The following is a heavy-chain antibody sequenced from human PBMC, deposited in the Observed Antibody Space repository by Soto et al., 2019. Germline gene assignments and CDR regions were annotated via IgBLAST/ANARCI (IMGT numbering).Heavy chain of an antibody. V-gene: IGHV6-1*01. Sequence: PSQTLSLTCAISGDSVSSNSAAWNWIRQSPSRGLEWLGRTYYRSKWYNDYAVSVKSRITINPDTSKNQFSLQLNSVTPEDTAVYYCARDLRYGSGSYYSFPFDYWGPGTLVTVSS. CDR1: GDSVSSNSAA. J-gene: IGHJ4*02. CDR2: TYYRSKWYN. CDR3: ARDLRYGSGSYYSFPFDY. D-gene: IGHD3-10*01.